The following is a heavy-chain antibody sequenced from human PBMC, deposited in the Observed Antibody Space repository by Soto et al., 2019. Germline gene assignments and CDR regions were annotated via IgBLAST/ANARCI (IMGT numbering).Heavy chain of an antibody. CDR2: SSYNGGT. CDR1: ADSSTISYCY. D-gene: IGHD1-1*01. Sequence: SETLSLTCTVSADSSTISYCYWSWLRQPPGKGLQWIGSSSYNGGTFYNPSLKGRVAISVDPSKKHSSLQVTSVSAADTAVYYCARHRIEVVWRGFDYWGQGSPVTVSS. CDR3: ARHRIEVVWRGFDY. V-gene: IGHV4-39*01. J-gene: IGHJ4*02.